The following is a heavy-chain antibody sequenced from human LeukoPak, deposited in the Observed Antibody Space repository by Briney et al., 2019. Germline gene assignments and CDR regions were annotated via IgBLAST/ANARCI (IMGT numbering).Heavy chain of an antibody. Sequence: SETLSLTCTVSGGSISSYYWSWTRQPAGKGLEWIGRIYTSGSTNYNPSLKSRVTMSVDTSKNQFSLKLSSVTAADTAVYYCARDTLGGSSSPMDVWGQGTTVTVSS. CDR3: ARDTLGGSSSPMDV. J-gene: IGHJ6*02. CDR2: IYTSGST. V-gene: IGHV4-4*07. CDR1: GGSISSYY. D-gene: IGHD6-13*01.